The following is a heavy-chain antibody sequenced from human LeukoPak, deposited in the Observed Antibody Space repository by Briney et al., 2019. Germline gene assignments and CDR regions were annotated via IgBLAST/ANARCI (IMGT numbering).Heavy chain of an antibody. J-gene: IGHJ4*02. V-gene: IGHV3-21*04. CDR1: GFAFSSYS. CDR3: ARDHDFDY. Sequence: GESLRLSCAASGFAFSSYSMTWVRQAPGKGLEWVSSINVSPAYISYADSVKGRFTISRDNAKNSLYLHVNSLRAEDTAVYYCARDHDFDYWGQGTLVTVSS. CDR2: INVSPAYI.